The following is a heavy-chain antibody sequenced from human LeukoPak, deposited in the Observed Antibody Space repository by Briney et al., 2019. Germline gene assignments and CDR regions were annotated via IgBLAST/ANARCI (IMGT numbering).Heavy chain of an antibody. CDR2: INHSGST. CDR1: GGSFSGYY. Sequence: SETLSLTCAVCGGSFSGYYWSWIRQPPGKGLEWIGEINHSGSTNYNPSLKGRVTISVDTSKNQFSLKLSSVTAADTAVYYCARGGSSWYLLGGNWFDPWGQGTLVTVSS. V-gene: IGHV4-34*01. D-gene: IGHD6-13*01. CDR3: ARGGSSWYLLGGNWFDP. J-gene: IGHJ5*02.